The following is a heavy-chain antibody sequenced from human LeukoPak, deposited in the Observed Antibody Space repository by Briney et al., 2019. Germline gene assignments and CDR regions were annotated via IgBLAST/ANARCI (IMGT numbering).Heavy chain of an antibody. CDR3: AKDTSSSGSYFDY. J-gene: IGHJ4*02. D-gene: IGHD3-10*01. CDR2: ISGSGGST. V-gene: IGHV3-23*01. Sequence: GGSLRLSCTASGFTFRNYAISWVRQAPGKGLEWISAISGSGGSTYYIASVKGRFTISRDNSRNTVFLQINSLRAEDTAVYSCAKDTSSSGSYFDYWGQGLLVTVSS. CDR1: GFTFRNYA.